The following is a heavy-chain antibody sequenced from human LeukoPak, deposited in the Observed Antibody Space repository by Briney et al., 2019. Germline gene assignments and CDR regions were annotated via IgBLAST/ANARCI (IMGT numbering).Heavy chain of an antibody. V-gene: IGHV1-69*01. CDR2: IIPIFGTA. CDR1: GGTFSSYA. D-gene: IGHD5-18*01. Sequence: GSSVKVSCKASGGTFSSYAISWVRQAPGQGLEWMGGIIPIFGTANYAQKFQGRVTITADESTSTAYMELSSLRSEDTAVYYCASHAPGISSIQLWSVEYYYYMDVWGKGTTVTVSS. J-gene: IGHJ6*03. CDR3: ASHAPGISSIQLWSVEYYYYMDV.